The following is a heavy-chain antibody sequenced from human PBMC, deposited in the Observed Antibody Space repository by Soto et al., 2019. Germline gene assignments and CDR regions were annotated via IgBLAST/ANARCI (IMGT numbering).Heavy chain of an antibody. D-gene: IGHD6-13*01. Sequence: PGGSLRLSCAASGFTFSSYAMSWVRQAPGKGLEWVSSISASGDSTHNADSVKGRFAISRDNSKNTLDLQLNSLTADDTAVYYCAKGGLYNSSWYESYWGQGTLVTVSS. CDR1: GFTFSSYA. J-gene: IGHJ4*02. V-gene: IGHV3-23*01. CDR3: AKGGLYNSSWYESY. CDR2: ISASGDST.